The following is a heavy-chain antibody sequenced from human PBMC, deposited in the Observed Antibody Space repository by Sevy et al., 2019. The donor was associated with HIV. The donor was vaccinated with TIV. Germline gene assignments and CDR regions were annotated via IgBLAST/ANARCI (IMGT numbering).Heavy chain of an antibody. Sequence: SETLSLTCTVTGDSIISGAFYWSWIRQHPGKGLEWIGYIYYSGSTYFSPSLKSRITISLDTSKNQYSLDLNSVTAAETAVYYFAKDTGSCGAHGFDSWGRGILVTVSS. J-gene: IGHJ4*02. D-gene: IGHD1-26*01. V-gene: IGHV4-31*03. CDR1: GDSIISGAFY. CDR3: AKDTGSCGAHGFDS. CDR2: IYYSGST.